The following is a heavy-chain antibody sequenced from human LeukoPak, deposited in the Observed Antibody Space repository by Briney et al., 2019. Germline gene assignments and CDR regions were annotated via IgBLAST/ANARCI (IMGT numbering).Heavy chain of an antibody. CDR2: ISWNSGSI. V-gene: IGHV3-9*01. J-gene: IGHJ4*02. CDR3: TRSVVTTADFDY. D-gene: IGHD2-21*02. Sequence: PGGSLRLSCAASGFTFDDYAMHWVRQAPGKGLEWVSGISWNSGSIGYADSVKGRFTISRDNSKSTLYLHLNIPRPEDTAVYYCTRSVVTTADFDYWGQGTLVTVSS. CDR1: GFTFDDYA.